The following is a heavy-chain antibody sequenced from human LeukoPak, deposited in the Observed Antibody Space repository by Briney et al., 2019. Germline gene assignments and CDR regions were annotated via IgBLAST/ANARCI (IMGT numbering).Heavy chain of an antibody. CDR2: INPSGGST. D-gene: IGHD5-12*01. J-gene: IGHJ5*02. Sequence: ASVKVSCKASGYTFTSYYMHWVRQASGQGLEWMGIINPSGGSTSYAQKFQGRVTMTRDTSTSTVYMELSSLRSEDTAVYYCAREEYSLIVATIPRFDPWGQGTLVTVSS. CDR1: GYTFTSYY. V-gene: IGHV1-46*01. CDR3: AREEYSLIVATIPRFDP.